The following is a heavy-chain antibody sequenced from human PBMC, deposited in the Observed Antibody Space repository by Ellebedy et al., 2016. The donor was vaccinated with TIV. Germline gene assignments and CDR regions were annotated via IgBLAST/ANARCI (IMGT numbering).Heavy chain of an antibody. CDR3: AGTYHGNSNFDY. CDR2: IHSSGST. Sequence: MPSETLSLTCTVSGGSISRYYWSWIRQSPGKGLEWIAYIHSSGSTDYNPSLKSRVSISVDTSKNQFSLGLSSVTAADTALYYCAGTYHGNSNFDYWGQGTQVTVSS. CDR1: GGSISRYY. J-gene: IGHJ4*02. D-gene: IGHD4-23*01. V-gene: IGHV4-59*08.